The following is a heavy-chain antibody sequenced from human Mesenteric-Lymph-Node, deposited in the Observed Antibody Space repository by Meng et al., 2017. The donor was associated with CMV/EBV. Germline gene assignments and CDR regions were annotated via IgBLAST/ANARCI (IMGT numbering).Heavy chain of an antibody. J-gene: IGHJ4*02. D-gene: IGHD1-14*01. CDR3: ARGAYRSLDY. CDR2: TYYNSKWYK. CDR1: GDSGSNYDVA. Sequence: ALAGDSGSNYDVAWNWIRQSTFRGLEWLGRTYYNSKWYKEYAVSVKSRITFNADTSQNQFSLQLNSVSPEDTAVYYCARGAYRSLDYWGQGTLVTVSS. V-gene: IGHV6-1*01.